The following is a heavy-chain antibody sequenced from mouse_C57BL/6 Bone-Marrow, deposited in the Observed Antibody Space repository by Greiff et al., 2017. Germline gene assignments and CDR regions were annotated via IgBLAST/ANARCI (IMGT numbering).Heavy chain of an antibody. Sequence: EVQLVESGGDLVKPGGSLKLSCAASGFTFSSYGMSWVRQTPDKRLEWVATISSGGSYTYYPDSVKGRFPISRANAKNTLYLQMSSLKSEDTAMYYCARHGRDYDYEAWFAYWGQGTLVTVSA. CDR2: ISSGGSYT. J-gene: IGHJ3*01. CDR3: ARHGRDYDYEAWFAY. V-gene: IGHV5-6*01. D-gene: IGHD2-4*01. CDR1: GFTFSSYG.